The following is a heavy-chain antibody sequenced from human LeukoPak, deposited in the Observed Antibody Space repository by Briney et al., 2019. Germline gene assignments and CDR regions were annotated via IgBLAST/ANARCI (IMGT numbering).Heavy chain of an antibody. J-gene: IGHJ6*02. CDR1: GYTLTELS. CDR3: ATALAAAGTIYYYYGMDV. D-gene: IGHD6-13*01. Sequence: ASVKVSCKVSGYTLTELSMHWVRQAPGKGLEWMGGFDPEDGETIYAQKFQGRVTMTEDTSTDTAYMELSSLRSEDTAVYYCATALAAAGTIYYYYGMDVWGQGNTVTVSS. V-gene: IGHV1-24*01. CDR2: FDPEDGET.